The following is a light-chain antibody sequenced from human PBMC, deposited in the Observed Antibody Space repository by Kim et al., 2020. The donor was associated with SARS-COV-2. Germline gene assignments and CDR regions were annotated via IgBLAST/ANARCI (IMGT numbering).Light chain of an antibody. CDR2: RNN. CDR1: SSNIGSNY. V-gene: IGLV1-47*01. J-gene: IGLJ1*01. Sequence: GQGVTISFLGRSSNIGSNYVYWYQQRPGTAPKPLIYRNNQRPSGAPDRFSGSKSGTSASLAISGLRSEDEADYYCAAWDDSLSGYVFGTGTKSPS. CDR3: AAWDDSLSGYV.